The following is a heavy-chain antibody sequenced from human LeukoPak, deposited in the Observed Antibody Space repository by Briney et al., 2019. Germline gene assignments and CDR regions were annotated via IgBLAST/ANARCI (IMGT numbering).Heavy chain of an antibody. CDR3: ARDSYDIGWYYFDY. Sequence: PGGSLRLSCAASGFTFGSFEMNWVRQAPGKGLEGLSYISSDGSIIHYADSVKGRFTISRDNAKSSLYLQMNRLRAEDTAVYYRARDSYDIGWYYFDYWGQGTLVTVSS. D-gene: IGHD6-19*01. CDR1: GFTFGSFE. CDR2: ISSDGSII. V-gene: IGHV3-48*03. J-gene: IGHJ4*02.